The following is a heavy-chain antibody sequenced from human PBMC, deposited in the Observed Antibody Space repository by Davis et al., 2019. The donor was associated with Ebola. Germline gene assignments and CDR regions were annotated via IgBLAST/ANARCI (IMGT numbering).Heavy chain of an antibody. CDR3: ARMPYDYIWGSYPAYYFDY. CDR2: INPNSGGT. D-gene: IGHD3-16*02. Sequence: ASVQVSCKASGYTFTGYYMHWVRQAPGQGLEWMGWINPNSGGTNYAQKFQGRVTITRNTSISTAYMELSSLRSEDTAVYYCARMPYDYIWGSYPAYYFDYWGQGTLVTVSS. V-gene: IGHV1-2*02. J-gene: IGHJ4*02. CDR1: GYTFTGYY.